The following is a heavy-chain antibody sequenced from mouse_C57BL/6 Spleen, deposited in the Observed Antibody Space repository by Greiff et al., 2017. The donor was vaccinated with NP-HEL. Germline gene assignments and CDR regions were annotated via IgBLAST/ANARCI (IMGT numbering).Heavy chain of an antibody. V-gene: IGHV5-4*01. Sequence: EVQLQQSGGGLVKPGGSLKLSCAASGFTFSSYAMSWVRQTPEKRLEWVATISDGGSYTYYPDNVKGRFTISRDNAKNNLYLQMSHLKSEDTAMYYCARLITTGYYFDYWGQGTTLTVSS. D-gene: IGHD2-4*01. J-gene: IGHJ2*01. CDR1: GFTFSSYA. CDR2: ISDGGSYT. CDR3: ARLITTGYYFDY.